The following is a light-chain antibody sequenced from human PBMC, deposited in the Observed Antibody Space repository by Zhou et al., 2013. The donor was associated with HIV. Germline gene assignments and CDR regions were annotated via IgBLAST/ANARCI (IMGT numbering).Light chain of an antibody. V-gene: IGKV1-12*01. CDR2: AAS. CDR3: HQGNSFPLT. CDR1: QDISSW. J-gene: IGKJ4*01. Sequence: DIQMTQFPFSLSASVGGRVTITCRASQDISSWLAWFQQKPGQAPQLLIYAASHLRSGVPSRFSGSGSGTDFTLTISSLQPEDFATYYCHQGNSFPLTFGGGTKVEIK.